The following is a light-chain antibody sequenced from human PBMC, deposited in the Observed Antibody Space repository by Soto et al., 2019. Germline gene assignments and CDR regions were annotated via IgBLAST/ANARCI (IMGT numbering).Light chain of an antibody. CDR2: EVT. Sequence: QSALTQPPSASGSPGQSVTISCTGTSSDVGAYDYVSWYQQHPGKAPKLMIYEVTRRXXGVPDRXFGSKYYTTASLTVSWLQTEDEVDYYCSSFAGTNSFVFGTGTKVTVL. CDR1: SSDVGAYDY. CDR3: SSFAGTNSFV. V-gene: IGLV2-8*01. J-gene: IGLJ1*01.